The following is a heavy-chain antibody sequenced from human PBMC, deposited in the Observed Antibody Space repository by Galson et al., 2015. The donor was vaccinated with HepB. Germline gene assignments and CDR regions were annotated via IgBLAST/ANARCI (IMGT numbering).Heavy chain of an antibody. CDR1: GGSISSNNYY. CDR3: ARGDFWSGSPWDF. V-gene: IGHV4-39*07. D-gene: IGHD3-3*01. J-gene: IGHJ4*02. Sequence: TLSLTCTVSGGSISSNNYYWGWIRQPPGKGLEWIGSMSHTGRTHHNPSLKSRLTMSVDTSKNQVSLRVTSVTAADTAVYYCARGDFWSGSPWDFWGQGTLVTVSS. CDR2: MSHTGRT.